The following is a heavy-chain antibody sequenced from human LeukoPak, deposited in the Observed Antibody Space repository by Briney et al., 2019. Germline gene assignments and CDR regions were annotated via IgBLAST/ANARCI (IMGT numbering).Heavy chain of an antibody. D-gene: IGHD6-13*01. CDR3: ARGGIAAAGLDY. CDR1: GGSFSGYY. J-gene: IGHJ4*02. CDR2: INHSGST. V-gene: IGHV4-34*01. Sequence: MTSETLSLTCAVYGGSFSGYYWSWIRQPPGKGLEWIGEINHSGSTNYNPSLKSRVTISVDTSKNQFSLKLSSVTAADTAVYYCARGGIAAAGLDYWGQGTLVTVSS.